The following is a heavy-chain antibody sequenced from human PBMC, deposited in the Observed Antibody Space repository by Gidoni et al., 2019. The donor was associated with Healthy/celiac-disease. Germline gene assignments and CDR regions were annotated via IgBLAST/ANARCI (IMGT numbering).Heavy chain of an antibody. D-gene: IGHD3-10*01. V-gene: IGHV2-70*15. Sequence: QATLRESGPALVKPTQTLTLTCTFSGFSLSTSGMCVSWIRQPPGKALEWLARIDWDDDKYYSTSLKTRLTISKDTSKNQVVLTMTNMDPVDTATYYCARISPYYYGSGSPFDYWGQGTLVTVSS. J-gene: IGHJ4*02. CDR2: IDWDDDK. CDR1: GFSLSTSGMC. CDR3: ARISPYYYGSGSPFDY.